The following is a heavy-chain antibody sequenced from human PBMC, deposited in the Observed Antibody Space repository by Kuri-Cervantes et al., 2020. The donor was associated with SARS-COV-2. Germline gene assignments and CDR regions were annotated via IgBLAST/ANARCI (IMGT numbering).Heavy chain of an antibody. CDR3: ASLLLWQQFAH. J-gene: IGHJ4*02. D-gene: IGHD5-24*01. CDR1: GDSMNNGNW. CDR2: IYHNGNT. V-gene: IGHV4-4*02. Sequence: SETLSLTCDASGDSMNNGNWWTWVRQTPGKGLEWIGEIYHNGNTNYNPSLKSRVTISVDESKNQFSLKLNSVTAADTAVYYCASLLLWQQFAHWGQGILVTVSS.